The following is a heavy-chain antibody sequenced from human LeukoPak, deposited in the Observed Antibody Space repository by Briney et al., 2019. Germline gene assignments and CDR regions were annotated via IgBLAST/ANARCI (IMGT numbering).Heavy chain of an antibody. CDR3: ANEIRPNDY. D-gene: IGHD4-17*01. J-gene: IGHJ4*02. CDR1: GFTFSSYA. CDR2: ISISGGTT. Sequence: GRSLRLSCAASGFTFSSYAMHWVRQAPGKGLEWVSSISISGGTTCYADSVKGRFTISRENSKSTLYLQMNSLRADDTAVYYCANEIRPNDYWGQGTLVTVSS. V-gene: IGHV3-23*01.